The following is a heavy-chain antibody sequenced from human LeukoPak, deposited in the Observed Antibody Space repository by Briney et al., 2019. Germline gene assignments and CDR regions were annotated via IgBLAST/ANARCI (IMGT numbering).Heavy chain of an antibody. CDR1: GLTFSDYY. CDR2: ISSSGSTI. J-gene: IGHJ6*03. CDR3: ARDAFGGAPYYYYYMDV. D-gene: IGHD3-10*01. Sequence: PGGSLRLSCAASGLTFSDYYMSWIRQAPGKGLEWVSYISSSGSTIYYADSVKGRFTISRDNAKNSLYLQMNSLRAEDTAVYYCARDAFGGAPYYYYYMDVWGKGTTVTVSS. V-gene: IGHV3-11*01.